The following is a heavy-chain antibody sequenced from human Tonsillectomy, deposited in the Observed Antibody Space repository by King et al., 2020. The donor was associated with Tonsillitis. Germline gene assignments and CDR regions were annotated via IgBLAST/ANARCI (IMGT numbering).Heavy chain of an antibody. CDR3: TGYMTTDFDY. V-gene: IGHV3-15*01. Sequence: VQLVESGGGLVKPGGSLRLSCAASGFTFSNAWMSWVRQAPGKGLEWVGRIKRKTDGGTIDYAAPVKGRFTISRDDSKNTLYLQMNNLKTEDTAMYYCTGYMTTDFDYWGQGTLVTVSS. CDR1: GFTFSNAW. J-gene: IGHJ4*02. D-gene: IGHD4-11*01. CDR2: IKRKTDGGTI.